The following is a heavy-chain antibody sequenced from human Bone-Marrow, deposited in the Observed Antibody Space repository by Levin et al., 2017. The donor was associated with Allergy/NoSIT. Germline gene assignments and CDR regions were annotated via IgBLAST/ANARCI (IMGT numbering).Heavy chain of an antibody. CDR3: AREYYAVPYFFDY. D-gene: IGHD3-10*01. V-gene: IGHV3-30-3*01. J-gene: IGHJ4*02. CDR1: GFTFSDHS. CDR2: ISYDGTKE. Sequence: GESLKISCAASGFTFSDHSMHWVRQSPGKGLEWVALISYDGTKEYYADSVKGRFTISRDNSKNTLYLQMESLIADDTSVYLCAREYYAVPYFFDYWGQGALVIVSS.